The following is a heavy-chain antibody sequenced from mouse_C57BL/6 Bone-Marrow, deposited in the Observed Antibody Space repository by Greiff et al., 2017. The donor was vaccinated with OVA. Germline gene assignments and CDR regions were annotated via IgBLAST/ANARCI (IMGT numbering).Heavy chain of an antibody. D-gene: IGHD1-1*01. CDR1: GYSITSGYY. J-gene: IGHJ2*01. CDR3: AREGGIYYYGSSNYFDY. V-gene: IGHV3-6*01. CDR2: ISYDGSN. Sequence: VQLKEAGRGIVKRGQSLSLTCSVTGYSITSGYYWNWIRQFPGNKLEWMGYISYDGSNNSNPSLKNRISVTRDTSKNQFFLKLNSVTTEDTATYYCAREGGIYYYGSSNYFDYWGQGTTLTVSS.